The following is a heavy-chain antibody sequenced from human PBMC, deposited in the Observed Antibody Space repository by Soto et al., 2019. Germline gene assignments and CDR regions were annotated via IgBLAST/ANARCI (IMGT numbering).Heavy chain of an antibody. Sequence: SATLSLTCTVSGASVSSGAYYWGLVRQRPGEGLEWIGYIYESGYTYYNTSLKSRLTISLDRSNNQFSLALTSVTAADTAVYYGVRPLRNTAMVEQWGDSWGQGTLVNV. V-gene: IGHV4-31*03. CDR2: IYESGYT. CDR1: GASVSSGAYY. CDR3: VRPLRNTAMVEQWGDS. D-gene: IGHD5-18*01. J-gene: IGHJ4*02.